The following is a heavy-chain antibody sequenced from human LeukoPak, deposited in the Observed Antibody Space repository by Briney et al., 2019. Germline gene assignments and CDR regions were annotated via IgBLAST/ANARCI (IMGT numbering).Heavy chain of an antibody. CDR3: ARATGALDY. V-gene: IGHV3-23*01. J-gene: IGHJ4*02. D-gene: IGHD7-27*01. CDR2: ISDRGGST. CDR1: GFTFSSYA. Sequence: GGSLRLSCAASGFTFSSYAMTCVRQAPGKGLEWVSGISDRGGSTYYADSAKGRFTISRDNSKNTLYLQMNSLRAEDTAVYYCARATGALDYWGQGTLVTVSS.